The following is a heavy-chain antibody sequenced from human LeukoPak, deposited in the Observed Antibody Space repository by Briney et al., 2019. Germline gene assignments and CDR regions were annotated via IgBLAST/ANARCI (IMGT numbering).Heavy chain of an antibody. D-gene: IGHD6-25*01. J-gene: IGHJ4*02. V-gene: IGHV4-34*01. Sequence: SETLSLTCAVYGGSFSGYYWSWIRRPPGKGLEWIGEINHSGSTNYNPSLKSRVTISVDTSKNQFSLKLSSVTAADTAVYYCARETWTAAAIDYWGQGTLVTVSS. CDR2: INHSGST. CDR1: GGSFSGYY. CDR3: ARETWTAAAIDY.